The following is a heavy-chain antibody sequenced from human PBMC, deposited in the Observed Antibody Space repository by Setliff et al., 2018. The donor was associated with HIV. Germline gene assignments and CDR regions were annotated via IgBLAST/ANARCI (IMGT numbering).Heavy chain of an antibody. D-gene: IGHD3-16*01. CDR3: ARANNDYLYLVY. CDR1: NGSIGSFY. Sequence: PSETLSLTCTVSNGSIGSFYWTWIRQPPGKELEWIGYIYFNGVTKYSPSLKSRVSMSVDTSKSQFSLKLTSVTAADTAVYYCARANNDYLYLVYWGQGALVTVSS. V-gene: IGHV4-59*01. J-gene: IGHJ4*02. CDR2: IYFNGVT.